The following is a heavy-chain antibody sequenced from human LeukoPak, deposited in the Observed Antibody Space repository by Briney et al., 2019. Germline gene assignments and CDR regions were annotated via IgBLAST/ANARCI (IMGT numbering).Heavy chain of an antibody. CDR2: IYYSGST. J-gene: IGHJ6*02. CDR3: ARGGSGYDINYYYGMDV. D-gene: IGHD5-12*01. Sequence: PSETLSLTCTVSGGSISSGGYYWSWIRQHPGKGLEWIGYIYYSGSTYYNPSLKSRVTISVDTSKNQFSLKLSSVTAADTAVYYCARGGSGYDINYYYGMDVWGQGTTVTVSS. V-gene: IGHV4-31*03. CDR1: GGSISSGGYY.